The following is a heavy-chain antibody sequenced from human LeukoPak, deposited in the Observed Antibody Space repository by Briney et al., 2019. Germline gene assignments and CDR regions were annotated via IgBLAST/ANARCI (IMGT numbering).Heavy chain of an antibody. CDR2: IYYSGSP. V-gene: IGHV4-61*01. CDR1: GGSVSSGSYY. D-gene: IGHD1-26*01. Sequence: PSETLSLTCTVSGGSVSSGSYYWSWIRQPPGKGLEWIGYIYYSGSPNYNPSLKSRVTMSVDTTKNHFSLKLSAVIAADTAVYYCARDRTYYGDAFDIWGQGTVVTVSS. CDR3: ARDRTYYGDAFDI. J-gene: IGHJ3*02.